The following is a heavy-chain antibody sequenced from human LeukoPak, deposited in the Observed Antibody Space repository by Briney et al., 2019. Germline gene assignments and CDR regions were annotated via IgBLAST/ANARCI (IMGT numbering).Heavy chain of an antibody. CDR2: ILYDGTNK. V-gene: IGHV3-30*12. Sequence: PGGSLRLSCAASGFTLSNYGMHWVRQAPGKGLEWVALILYDGTNKYYADSVKGRFTISRDNSKNTLYLRMNSLRVEDTAVYYCARETPRLGETRDGYRWGQGTLVTVSS. D-gene: IGHD5-24*01. CDR3: ARETPRLGETRDGYR. CDR1: GFTLSNYG. J-gene: IGHJ4*02.